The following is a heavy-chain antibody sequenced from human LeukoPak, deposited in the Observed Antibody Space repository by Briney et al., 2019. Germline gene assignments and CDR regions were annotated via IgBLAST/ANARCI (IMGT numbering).Heavy chain of an antibody. CDR2: INHSGST. CDR1: GFTFSDYY. CDR3: AREAPIAAAGKGYFDL. D-gene: IGHD6-13*01. Sequence: PGGSLRLSCAASGFTFSDYYWSWIRQPPGKGLEWIGEINHSGSTNYNPSLKSRVTISVDTSKNQFSLKLSSVTAADTAVYYCAREAPIAAAGKGYFDLWGRGTLVTVSS. V-gene: IGHV4-34*01. J-gene: IGHJ2*01.